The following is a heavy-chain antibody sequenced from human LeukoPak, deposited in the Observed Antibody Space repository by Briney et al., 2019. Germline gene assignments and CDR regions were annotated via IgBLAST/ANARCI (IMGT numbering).Heavy chain of an antibody. V-gene: IGHV3-64*01. CDR2: ISSNGGST. J-gene: IGHJ4*02. CDR3: ARAASRVGSSSLGY. CDR1: GFTFSSYA. Sequence: PGGPLRLSCAASGFTFSSYAMHWVRQAPGKGLEYVSAISSNGGSTYYANSVKGRFTISRDNSKNTLYLQMGSLRAEDMAVYYCARAASRVGSSSLGYWGQGTLVTVSS. D-gene: IGHD6-13*01.